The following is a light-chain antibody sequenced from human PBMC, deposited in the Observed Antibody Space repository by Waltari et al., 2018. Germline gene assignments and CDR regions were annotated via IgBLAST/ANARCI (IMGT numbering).Light chain of an antibody. CDR3: TSYTSTNTVI. Sequence: QSALTQPVSVSGSPGQSITISCTRTSGDIGGYHYVSWYQQHPGKAPKLMIYDVTRWPSGVSNRFSGSKSGNTASLTISGLQAEDEADYYCTSYTSTNTVIFGGGTKVTV. CDR2: DVT. CDR1: SGDIGGYHY. V-gene: IGLV2-14*03. J-gene: IGLJ2*01.